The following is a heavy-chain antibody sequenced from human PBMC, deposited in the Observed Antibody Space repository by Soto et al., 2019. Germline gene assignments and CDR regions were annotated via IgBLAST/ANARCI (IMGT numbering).Heavy chain of an antibody. D-gene: IGHD1-26*01. V-gene: IGHV3-74*01. CDR2: IKTDGSII. CDR1: GFSFSSYW. J-gene: IGHJ2*01. CDR3: ARVGQGAWYFDL. Sequence: EVQLVESGGGLVQPGGSLRLSCAASGFSFSSYWMHWVSQAPGKGLVWVSRIKTDGSIITYADYVNGRFTISRDNAKNTLYLQMNTLRAEDTAVYYCARVGQGAWYFDLWGRGTLVTVSS.